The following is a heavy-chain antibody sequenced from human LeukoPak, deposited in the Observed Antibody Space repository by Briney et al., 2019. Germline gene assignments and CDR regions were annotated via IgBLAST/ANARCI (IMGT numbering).Heavy chain of an antibody. CDR2: IYYSGST. CDR1: GGSFSGYY. D-gene: IGHD1-26*01. V-gene: IGHV4-59*01. J-gene: IGHJ3*02. CDR3: ASLLRALVAFDI. Sequence: PSETLSLTCAVYGGSFSGYYWSWIRQPPGKGLEWIGYIYYSGSTNYNPSLKSRVTISVDTSKNQFSLKLSSVTAADTAVYYCASLLRALVAFDIWGQGTLVTVSS.